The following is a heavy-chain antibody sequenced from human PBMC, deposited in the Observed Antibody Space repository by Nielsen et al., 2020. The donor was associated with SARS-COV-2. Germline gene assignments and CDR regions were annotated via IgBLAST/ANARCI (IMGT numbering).Heavy chain of an antibody. J-gene: IGHJ6*02. V-gene: IGHV1-24*01. D-gene: IGHD4-17*01. CDR2: FDPEDGET. CDR1: GYTLTELS. CDR3: ARDSTVTTAGSSDYYYGMDV. Sequence: ASVKVSCKVSGYTLTELSMHWVRQAPGKGLEWMGGFDPEDGETSYAQKFQGRVTMTRDTSTSTVYMELSSLRSEDTAVYYCARDSTVTTAGSSDYYYGMDVWGQGTTVTVSS.